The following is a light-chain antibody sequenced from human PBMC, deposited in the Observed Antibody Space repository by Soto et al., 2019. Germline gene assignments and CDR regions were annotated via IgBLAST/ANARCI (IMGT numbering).Light chain of an antibody. CDR1: SSNIGTDYD. V-gene: IGLV1-40*01. CDR2: GNS. Sequence: QPVLTQPPSVSGAPGQRVTISCTGSSSNIGTDYDVHWYQQLPGTAPKLLFYGNSNRPSGVPDRFSGSKSGTSASLAITGLQAEDEADYYCQSYDSSLSGSVFGGGTKLTVL. CDR3: QSYDSSLSGSV. J-gene: IGLJ3*02.